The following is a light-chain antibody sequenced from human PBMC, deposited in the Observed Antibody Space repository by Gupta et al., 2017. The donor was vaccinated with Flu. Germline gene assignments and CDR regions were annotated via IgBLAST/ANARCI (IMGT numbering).Light chain of an antibody. Sequence: VTISCTGSSSNIGAGYDVHWYQQLPGTAPKLLIYGNSNRPSGVPDRFSGSKSGTSASLAITGLQAEDEADYYCQSYDSSLSGFYVFGTGT. CDR1: SSNIGAGYD. V-gene: IGLV1-40*01. CDR3: QSYDSSLSGFYV. CDR2: GNS. J-gene: IGLJ1*01.